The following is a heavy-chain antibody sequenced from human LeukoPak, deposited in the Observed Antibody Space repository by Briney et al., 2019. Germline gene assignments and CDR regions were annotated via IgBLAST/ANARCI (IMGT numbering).Heavy chain of an antibody. Sequence: SVKVSCKASGGIFSSYAISWVRQAPGQGLEWMGGIIPIFGTANYAQKFQGRVTITADESTSTAYMELSSLRSEDTAVYYCAARPGCSSTSCYVVYWGQGTLVTVSS. J-gene: IGHJ4*02. D-gene: IGHD2-2*01. CDR2: IIPIFGTA. V-gene: IGHV1-69*13. CDR1: GGIFSSYA. CDR3: AARPGCSSTSCYVVY.